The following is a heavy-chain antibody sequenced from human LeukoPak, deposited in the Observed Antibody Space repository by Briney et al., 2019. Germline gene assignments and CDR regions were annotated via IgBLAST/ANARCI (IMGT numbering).Heavy chain of an antibody. CDR1: GFTFSSYA. V-gene: IGHV3-23*01. CDR2: ISGSGGST. J-gene: IGHJ3*02. D-gene: IGHD3-22*01. CDR3: AKGESYDSSGYYLWSQIGAFDI. Sequence: PGGSLRLSCAASGFTFSSYAMCWVRQAPGKGLEWVSAISGSGGSTYYADSVKGRFTISRDNSKNTLYLQMNSLRAEDTAVYYCAKGESYDSSGYYLWSQIGAFDIWGQGTMVTVSS.